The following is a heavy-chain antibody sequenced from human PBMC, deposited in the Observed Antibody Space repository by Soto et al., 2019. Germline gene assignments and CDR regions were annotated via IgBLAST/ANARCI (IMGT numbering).Heavy chain of an antibody. CDR1: GFTVSSNY. CDR3: VRHFGVVTTSIYYYGMDV. Sequence: GGSLRLSCAASGFTVSSNYMSWVRQAPGKGLEWVSVIYSGGSTYYADSVKGRFTISRDNSKNTLYLQMNSLRAEDTAVYYCVRHFGVVTTSIYYYGMDVWGQGTTVTVSS. D-gene: IGHD3-3*01. V-gene: IGHV3-53*01. CDR2: IYSGGST. J-gene: IGHJ6*02.